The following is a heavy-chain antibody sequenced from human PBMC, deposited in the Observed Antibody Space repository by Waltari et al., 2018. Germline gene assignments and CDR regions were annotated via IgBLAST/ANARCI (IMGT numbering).Heavy chain of an antibody. J-gene: IGHJ4*02. D-gene: IGHD5-12*01. V-gene: IGHV3-9*01. CDR2: ISWNSGSR. CDR1: GFTFDDYA. CDR3: AKDDMGYSGYDY. Sequence: EVQLVESGGGLVQPGRSLRLSCAASGFTFDDYAMHWVRQAPGKGLEWVSGISWNSGSRGYADSVKGRFTISRDNAKNSLYLQMNSLRAEDTALYYCAKDDMGYSGYDYWGQGTLVTVSS.